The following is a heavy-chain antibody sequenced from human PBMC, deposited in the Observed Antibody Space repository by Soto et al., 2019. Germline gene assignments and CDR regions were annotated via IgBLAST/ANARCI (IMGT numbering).Heavy chain of an antibody. D-gene: IGHD6-13*01. CDR1: GFSVTANS. Sequence: GGSLRLSCAASGFSVTANSMSWVRQAPGKGLEWVSVMHSDVTTYYADSVKGRFIISRDNSKNTLYLQMSNLRGEDTARYFCARQLSGSWYNWLDPWGQGTLVTVSS. J-gene: IGHJ5*02. CDR3: ARQLSGSWYNWLDP. CDR2: MHSDVTT. V-gene: IGHV3-53*01.